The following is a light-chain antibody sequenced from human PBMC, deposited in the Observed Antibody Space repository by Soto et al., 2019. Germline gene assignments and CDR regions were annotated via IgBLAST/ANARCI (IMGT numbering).Light chain of an antibody. CDR1: QSISSY. J-gene: IGKJ2*01. CDR2: AAS. CDR3: KQSYSTPYT. V-gene: IGKV1-39*01. Sequence: DIQMTQSPSSLSASVGDRVTITCRASQSISSYLNWYQQKPGKAPKLLIYAASSLQSGVQSRFSGSGSGTDFTLTISSLQPEDFATYYCKQSYSTPYTFGQGTKVDIK.